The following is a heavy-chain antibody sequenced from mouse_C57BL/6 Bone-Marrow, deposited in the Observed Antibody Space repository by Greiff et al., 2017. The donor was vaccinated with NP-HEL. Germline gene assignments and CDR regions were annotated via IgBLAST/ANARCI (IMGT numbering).Heavy chain of an antibody. J-gene: IGHJ2*01. CDR2: IRNKANGYTT. V-gene: IGHV7-3*01. CDR3: ARYEPAYYFDY. Sequence: EVQRVESGGGLVQPGGSLSLSCAASGFTFTDYYMSWVRQPPGKALEWLGFIRNKANGYTTEYSASVKGRFTISRDNSQSILYLQMNALRAEDSATYYCARYEPAYYFDYWGQGTTLTVSS. CDR1: GFTFTDYY.